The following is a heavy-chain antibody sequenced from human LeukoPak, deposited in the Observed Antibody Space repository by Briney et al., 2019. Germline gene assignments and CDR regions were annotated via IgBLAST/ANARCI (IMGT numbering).Heavy chain of an antibody. CDR2: ISGDGGST. Sequence: PGGSLRLSCAVSGFTFDDYAMHWVRQAPGKGLEWVSLISGDGGSTYYADSVKGRFTISRDNSKNSLYLQMNSLRTEDTALYYCAKGYSSSWYGDYWGQGTLVTVSS. J-gene: IGHJ4*02. V-gene: IGHV3-43*02. CDR3: AKGYSSSWYGDY. CDR1: GFTFDDYA. D-gene: IGHD6-13*01.